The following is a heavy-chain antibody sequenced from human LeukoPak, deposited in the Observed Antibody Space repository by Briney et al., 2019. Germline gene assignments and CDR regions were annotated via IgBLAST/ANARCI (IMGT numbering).Heavy chain of an antibody. V-gene: IGHV4-4*07. CDR2: IYSSSGII. CDR1: GDSISDSY. CDR3: ARGLGYAHPFFDY. D-gene: IGHD2-2*01. Sequence: SETLSLTCDVSGDSISDSYWSWIRQPAGKGLEWIGRIYSSSGIINCNPSLKSRVTVSVDTSKNQFSLRLSSVTAADSAVYYCARGLGYAHPFFDYWGQGILVTVSS. J-gene: IGHJ4*02.